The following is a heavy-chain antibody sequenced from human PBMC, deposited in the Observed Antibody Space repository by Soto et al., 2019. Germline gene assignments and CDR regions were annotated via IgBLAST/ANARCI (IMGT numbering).Heavy chain of an antibody. Sequence: GVTLRLSCTAPGFTFGDYAMSWFRQAPGKGLECVGFIRSKAYGLTIEYTASVKGRFTISRDDSKSIAYLQMDSLKSEDTAVYYCTRDDYGSGSYYNWFDPWGQGTLVTVSS. D-gene: IGHD3-10*01. CDR3: TRDDYGSGSYYNWFDP. CDR1: GFTFGDYA. V-gene: IGHV3-49*01. J-gene: IGHJ5*02. CDR2: IRSKAYGLTI.